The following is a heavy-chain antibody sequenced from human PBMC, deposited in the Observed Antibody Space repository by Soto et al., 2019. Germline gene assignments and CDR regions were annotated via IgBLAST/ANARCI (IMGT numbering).Heavy chain of an antibody. J-gene: IGHJ4*02. CDR1: GYTFTSYA. D-gene: IGHD3-22*01. V-gene: IGHV1-3*01. CDR3: ARDLLATIITMGVHSSGYLDSGDY. Sequence: QVPLVQSGAEVKKPGASVKVSCKASGYTFTSYAMHWVRQAPGQRLEWMGWINAGNGNTKYSQKFQGRVTITRDTSASTAYMELSSLRSEDTAVYYCARDLLATIITMGVHSSGYLDSGDYWGQGTLVTVSS. CDR2: INAGNGNT.